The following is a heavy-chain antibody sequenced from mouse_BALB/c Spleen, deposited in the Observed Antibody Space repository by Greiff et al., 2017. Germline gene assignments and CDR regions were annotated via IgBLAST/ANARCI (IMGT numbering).Heavy chain of an antibody. D-gene: IGHD2-2*01. J-gene: IGHJ3*01. CDR2: INPSTGYT. CDR1: GYTFTSYW. CDR3: ARSLYGYDWFAY. Sequence: QVQLQQSGAELAKPGASVKMSCKVSGYTFTSYWMHWVKQRPGQGLEWIGYINPSTGYTEYNQKFKDKATLTADKSSSTAYMQLSSLTSEDSAVYYCARSLYGYDWFAYWGQGTLVTVSA. V-gene: IGHV1-7*01.